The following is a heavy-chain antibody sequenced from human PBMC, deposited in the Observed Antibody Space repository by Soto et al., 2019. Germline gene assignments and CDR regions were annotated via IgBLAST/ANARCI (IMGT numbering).Heavy chain of an antibody. CDR1: GGSISSYY. V-gene: IGHV4-4*07. Sequence: SETLSLTCTVSGGSISSYYWSWIRQPAGKGLEWIGRIYTSGSTNYNPSLKSRVTMSVDTSKNQFSLKLSSVTAADTAVYYCARQTDEVGAPPSVYNWFDPWGQGTLVTVSS. CDR3: ARQTDEVGAPPSVYNWFDP. D-gene: IGHD1-26*01. CDR2: IYTSGST. J-gene: IGHJ5*02.